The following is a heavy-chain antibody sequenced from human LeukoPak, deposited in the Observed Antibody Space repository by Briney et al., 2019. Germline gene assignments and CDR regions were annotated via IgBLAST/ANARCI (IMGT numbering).Heavy chain of an antibody. Sequence: SETLSLTCTVSGGSISSGGYYWSWIRQPPGKGLEWIGYIYHSGSTYYNPSLKSRVTISVDTSKNQFSLKLSSVTAADTAVYYCARGRGDRGTFSTSCYRYWGQGTLVTVSS. CDR2: IYHSGST. V-gene: IGHV4-30-2*01. CDR3: ARGRGDRGTFSTSCYRY. CDR1: GGSISSGGYY. D-gene: IGHD2-2*01. J-gene: IGHJ4*02.